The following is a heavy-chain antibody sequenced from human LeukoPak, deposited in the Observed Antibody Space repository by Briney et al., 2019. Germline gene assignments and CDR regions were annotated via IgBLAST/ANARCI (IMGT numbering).Heavy chain of an antibody. D-gene: IGHD3-3*01. Sequence: SXXASGDTFTSEXISGXGEAXGXXXXXXGWMSAYNGNTNYAQKFQGRVTMTTDTSTSTAYMELRSLRSDDTAVYYCARDTSFDWSGYGYWGQGTLVTVSS. CDR2: MSAYNGNT. CDR1: GDTFTSEX. CDR3: ARDTSFDWSGYGY. V-gene: IGHV1-18*01. J-gene: IGHJ4*02.